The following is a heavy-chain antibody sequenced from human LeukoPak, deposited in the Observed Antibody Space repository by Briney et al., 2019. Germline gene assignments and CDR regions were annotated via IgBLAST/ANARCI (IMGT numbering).Heavy chain of an antibody. CDR1: GGSISGYH. CDR3: ARVPRSYYYYYYMDV. J-gene: IGHJ6*03. Sequence: SETLSLTCNVSGGSISGYHWSWIRQPPGKGLERLGYIYYSGGSNYNPSLKSRVTMSADTSKNQFSLKLSSVTAADTAVYYCARVPRSYYYYYYMDVWGKGTTVTVSS. CDR2: IYYSGGS. V-gene: IGHV4-59*01.